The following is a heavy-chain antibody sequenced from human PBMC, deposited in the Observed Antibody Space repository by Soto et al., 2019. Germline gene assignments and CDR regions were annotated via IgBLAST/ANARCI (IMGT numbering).Heavy chain of an antibody. CDR2: IYYSGST. CDR1: GGSISSSIYY. Sequence: SETLSLTCTVSGGSISSSIYYWGWIRQPPGKGLEWIGSIYYSGSTYYNPSLKSRVTISVDTSKNQFSLKLSSVTAADTAVYYCARLGYCTNGVCEYYYYYYMDVWGKGTTVTVSS. J-gene: IGHJ6*03. V-gene: IGHV4-39*01. CDR3: ARLGYCTNGVCEYYYYYYMDV. D-gene: IGHD2-8*01.